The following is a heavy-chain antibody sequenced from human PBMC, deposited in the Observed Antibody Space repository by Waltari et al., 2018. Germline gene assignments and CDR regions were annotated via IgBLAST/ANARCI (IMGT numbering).Heavy chain of an antibody. J-gene: IGHJ6*03. V-gene: IGHV4-34*01. CDR2: INHSGST. CDR3: ARGGIAARPRDYYYYMDV. CDR1: GGSFSGYY. Sequence: QVQLQQWGAGLLKPSETLSLTSAVYGGSFSGYYWSWIRQPPGKGLEWIGEINHSGSTNYNPSLKSRVTISVDTSKNQFSLKLSSVTAADTAVYYCARGGIAARPRDYYYYMDVWGKGTTVTISS. D-gene: IGHD6-6*01.